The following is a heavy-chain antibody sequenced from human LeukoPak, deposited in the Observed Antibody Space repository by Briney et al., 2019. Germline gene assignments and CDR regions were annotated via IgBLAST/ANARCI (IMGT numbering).Heavy chain of an antibody. J-gene: IGHJ4*02. CDR3: ARDYPTEGYSYGYLYGGNSEPFFDY. CDR2: IYYSGST. D-gene: IGHD4-23*01. V-gene: IGHV4-59*01. CDR1: GGSISSYY. Sequence: SETLSLTCTVSGGSISSYYWSWIRQPPGKGLEWVGYIYYSGSTNYNPSLKSRVTISVDTSKNQFSLKLSSVTAADTAVYYCARDYPTEGYSYGYLYGGNSEPFFDYWGQGTLVTVSS.